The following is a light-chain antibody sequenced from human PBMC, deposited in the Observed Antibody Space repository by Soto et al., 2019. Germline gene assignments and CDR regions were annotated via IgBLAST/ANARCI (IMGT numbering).Light chain of an antibody. J-gene: IGKJ4*01. CDR2: VAS. CDR1: QGISNY. Sequence: DIQMTQSPSSLSASVGDRVTITFRAIQGISNYLAWYQQKPGKVPKLLIYVASTLQSGVPSRFSGSGSGTEFSLTISSLQSEDFAVYYCQQYNDWPLTFGGGTKVDI. V-gene: IGKV1-27*01. CDR3: QQYNDWPLT.